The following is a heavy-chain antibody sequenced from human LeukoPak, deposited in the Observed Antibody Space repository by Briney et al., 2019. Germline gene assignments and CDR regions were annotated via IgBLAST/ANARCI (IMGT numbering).Heavy chain of an antibody. CDR3: ARDRVLGCLDF. V-gene: IGHV3-21*01. CDR1: GFTFSSYA. D-gene: IGHD3-16*01. Sequence: GGSLRLSCAASGFTFSSYAMSWVRQAPGKGLEWVSSISSSSSYIYYADSVKGRFTISRDNAKNSLYLQMNSLRAEDTAVYYCARDRVLGCLDFWGQGTLVTVSS. CDR2: ISSSSSYI. J-gene: IGHJ4*02.